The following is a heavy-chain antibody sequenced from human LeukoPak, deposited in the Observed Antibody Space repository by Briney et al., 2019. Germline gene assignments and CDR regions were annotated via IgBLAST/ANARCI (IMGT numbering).Heavy chain of an antibody. CDR3: AKGGVGLAYYFDY. CDR2: ISWDGGST. V-gene: IGHV3-43*01. Sequence: PGGSLRLSCAASGFTFDDYTMHWVRQAPGKGLEWVSLISWDGGSTYYADSVKGRFTISRDNSKNSLHLQMNSLRTEGTDLYYCAKGGVGLAYYFDYWGQGTLVTVSS. J-gene: IGHJ4*02. CDR1: GFTFDDYT.